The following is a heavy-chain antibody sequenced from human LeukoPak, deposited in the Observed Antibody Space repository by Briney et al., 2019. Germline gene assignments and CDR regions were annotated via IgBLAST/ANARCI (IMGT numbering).Heavy chain of an antibody. D-gene: IGHD3-22*01. CDR1: GSTVTGYD. V-gene: IGHV1-2*02. CDR2: INPNIGVT. Sequence: APGKPCCSASGSTVTGYDINWGRQSPGHQLGGGGWINPNIGVTNYAQKFQGKVHVTRDTSISTAYMDLSRLRSDDTAVYYCARAGVWDYSDSSGYHNAAFDIWGQGTMVTVSS. CDR3: ARAGVWDYSDSSGYHNAAFDI. J-gene: IGHJ3*02.